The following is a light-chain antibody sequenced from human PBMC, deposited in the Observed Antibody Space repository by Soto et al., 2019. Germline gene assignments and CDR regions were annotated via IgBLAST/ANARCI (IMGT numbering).Light chain of an antibody. J-gene: IGKJ5*01. V-gene: IGKV3-15*01. CDR2: GAS. CDR3: QQYNNWPPT. CDR1: QSVSSN. Sequence: EIVMTQSPATLSVSPGERATLSCRASQSVSSNLAWYQQKPGQAPRLRIYGASTRATGIPARFSGIRSATDFTLTISSLQSEDFALYYCQQYNNWPPTFGQGTRLEIK.